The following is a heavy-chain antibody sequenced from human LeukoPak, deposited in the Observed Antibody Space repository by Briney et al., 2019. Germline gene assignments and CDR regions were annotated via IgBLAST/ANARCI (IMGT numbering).Heavy chain of an antibody. CDR2: ISWNGARI. Sequence: HPGGSLRLSCAASGFTVAEYTMLWVRHAPGKGLEWVSLISWNGARIHYGDYVKGRFTISRDNSKNSLYLQMNSLRTEDTALYYCVKDLVAASENVRGWYPLDYWGQGTLVTVSS. CDR3: VKDLVAASENVRGWYPLDY. V-gene: IGHV3-43*01. D-gene: IGHD6-19*01. CDR1: GFTVAEYT. J-gene: IGHJ4*02.